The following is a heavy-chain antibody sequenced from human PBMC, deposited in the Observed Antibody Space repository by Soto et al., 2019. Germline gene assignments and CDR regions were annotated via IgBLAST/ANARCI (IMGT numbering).Heavy chain of an antibody. CDR2: IIPMFGKA. J-gene: IGHJ5*02. CDR3: ARGGSYYDSSGYPKNNWFDP. Sequence: QVQLVQSGAEVKKPGSSVKVSCKASGGTFSNYAINWVRQAPGQGLEWMGGIIPMFGKANYAQKFQGRVTDTADESTSTAYMELSSLRSEDTALYYCARGGSYYDSSGYPKNNWFDPWGQGTLVTVSS. V-gene: IGHV1-69*12. D-gene: IGHD3-22*01. CDR1: GGTFSNYA.